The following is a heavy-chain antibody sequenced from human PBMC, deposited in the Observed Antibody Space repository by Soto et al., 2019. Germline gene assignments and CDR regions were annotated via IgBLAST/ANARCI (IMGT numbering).Heavy chain of an antibody. V-gene: IGHV3-74*01. CDR3: ARGPRKGWFSASSSFEY. Sequence: PGWSLRLSGAASGFTFSSYWMNWLRQAQGKGLVWVSRINSDGSSTSYAASVKGRFTISRDNAKNTLYLQMNSLRAEDTAVYYCARGPRKGWFSASSSFEYWGQGPLVTVSS. J-gene: IGHJ4*02. CDR1: GFTFSSYW. D-gene: IGHD6-13*01. CDR2: INSDGSST.